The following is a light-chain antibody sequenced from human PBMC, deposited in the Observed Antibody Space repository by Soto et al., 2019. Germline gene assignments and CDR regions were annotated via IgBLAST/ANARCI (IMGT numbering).Light chain of an antibody. J-gene: IGKJ4*01. Sequence: EVGMKQSPAALSVSPGERATLSFRASQSISSDVAWYQQKPGQAPRLLIYDASNRAAGIPARFSGSGSGTDFTLTISSLEPEDFAVYYCHQRSNWPRTFGGGTKVDIK. CDR3: HQRSNWPRT. CDR1: QSISSD. CDR2: DAS. V-gene: IGKV3-11*01.